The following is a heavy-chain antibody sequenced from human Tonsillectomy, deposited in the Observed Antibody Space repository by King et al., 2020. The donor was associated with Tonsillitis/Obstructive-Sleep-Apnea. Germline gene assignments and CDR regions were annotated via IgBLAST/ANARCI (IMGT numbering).Heavy chain of an antibody. J-gene: IGHJ4*02. Sequence: VQLVESGGGLVQPGRSLRLSCAASGFTFDDYAMHWVRQAPGKGLEWVSGISWNSGSIGYADSVKGRFTISRDNAKNSLYLQMNSLRAEDTALYYCAKDGGWELLNSFDYWGQGTLVTVSS. V-gene: IGHV3-9*01. CDR2: ISWNSGSI. D-gene: IGHD1-26*01. CDR3: AKDGGWELLNSFDY. CDR1: GFTFDDYA.